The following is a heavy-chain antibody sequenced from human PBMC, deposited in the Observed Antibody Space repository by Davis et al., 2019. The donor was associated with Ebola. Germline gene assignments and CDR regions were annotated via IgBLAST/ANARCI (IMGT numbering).Heavy chain of an antibody. D-gene: IGHD1-7*01. J-gene: IGHJ6*02. V-gene: IGHV1-69*04. CDR3: ARDPDNWNWSGYGMDV. Sequence: SVKVSCKASGGTFSSYAISWVRQAPGQGLEWMGRIIPILGIANYAQKFQGRVTITADKSTSTAYMELSSLRSEDTAVYYCARDPDNWNWSGYGMDVWGQGTTVTVPS. CDR2: IIPILGIA. CDR1: GGTFSSYA.